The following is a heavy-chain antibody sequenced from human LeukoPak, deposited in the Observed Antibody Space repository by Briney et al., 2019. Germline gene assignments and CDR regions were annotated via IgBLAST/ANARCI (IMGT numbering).Heavy chain of an antibody. D-gene: IGHD3-10*01. Sequence: SVKVSCKASGGTFSSYAISWVRQAPGQGLEWMGRIIPILGIANYAQKFQGRVTITADKSTSTAYMELSSLRSEDTAVYYCAASFGELLHAGPGDYWGQGTLVTVSS. CDR1: GGTFSSYA. CDR3: AASFGELLHAGPGDY. J-gene: IGHJ4*02. V-gene: IGHV1-69*04. CDR2: IIPILGIA.